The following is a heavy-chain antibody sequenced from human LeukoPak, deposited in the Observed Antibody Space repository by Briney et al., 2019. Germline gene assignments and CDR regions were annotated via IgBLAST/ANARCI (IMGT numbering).Heavy chain of an antibody. D-gene: IGHD2-8*02. CDR3: AKSDRTGSPRSLDF. CDR2: ISGGGVSI. Sequence: PGGSLRLSCAAPGFTFRSYAMTWVPQAPGKGLEWGSGISGGGVSIYYADSVKARFTISRDNSKNTLYLQTNSLRADDTAVYYCAKSDRTGSPRSLDFWGQGTLVTVSS. J-gene: IGHJ4*02. V-gene: IGHV3-23*01. CDR1: GFTFRSYA.